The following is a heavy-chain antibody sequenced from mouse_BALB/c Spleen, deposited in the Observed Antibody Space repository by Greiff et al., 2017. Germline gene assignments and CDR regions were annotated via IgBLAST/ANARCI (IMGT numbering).Heavy chain of an antibody. CDR1: GFTFSSFG. D-gene: IGHD1-1*01. Sequence: EVKLMESGGGLVQPGGSRKLSCAASGFTFSSFGMHWVRQAPEKGLEWVAYISSGSSTIYYADTVKGRFTISRDNPKNTLFLQMTSLRSEDTAMYYCAITTVDYFDYWGQGTTLTVTS. J-gene: IGHJ2*01. CDR2: ISSGSSTI. CDR3: AITTVDYFDY. V-gene: IGHV5-17*02.